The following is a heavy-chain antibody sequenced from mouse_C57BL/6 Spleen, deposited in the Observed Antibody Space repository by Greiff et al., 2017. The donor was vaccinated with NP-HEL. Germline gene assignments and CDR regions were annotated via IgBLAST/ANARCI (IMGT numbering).Heavy chain of an antibody. J-gene: IGHJ4*01. CDR3: ARNTAQAHDYAMDY. D-gene: IGHD3-2*02. CDR2: IDPSDSDT. V-gene: IGHV1-52*01. CDR1: GYTFTSYW. Sequence: VQLQQSGAELVRPGSSVKLPCKASGYTFTSYWMHWVKQRPIQGLEWIGNIDPSDSDTHYNQKFKDKATLTVDNYSSPAYMQLSSLTSEDAAVYSWARNTAQAHDYAMDYLGQGTSVTVAA.